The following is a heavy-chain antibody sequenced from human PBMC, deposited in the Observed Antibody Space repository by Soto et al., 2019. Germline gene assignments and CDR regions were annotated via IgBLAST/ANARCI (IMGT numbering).Heavy chain of an antibody. CDR2: IKEDGSEK. V-gene: IGHV3-7*01. J-gene: IGHJ4*02. CDR3: SRDVVVGAKALNY. D-gene: IGHD2-15*01. Sequence: GGSLRLSCAASGFTFSNYWMTWVRQAPGKGLEWVANIKEDGSEKHYVDSVKGRFIISRDNAKNSLYLQMNSLRVEDTAVYFCSRDVVVGAKALNYWGQGALVTVSS. CDR1: GFTFSNYW.